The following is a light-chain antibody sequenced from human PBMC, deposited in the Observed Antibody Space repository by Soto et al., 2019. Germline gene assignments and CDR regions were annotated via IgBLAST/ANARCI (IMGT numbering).Light chain of an antibody. CDR1: QSVSTF. CDR3: QKNSNWQVS. CDR2: DVS. Sequence: EIVLTQSPGTLSLSPGERATLSCRASQSVSTFLAWYQQKPGQAPRLLIYDVSKRAPGIPARFSGSGSGTDFTLTISSLEPEDFAVYYCQKNSNWQVSFGRGTKVDIK. J-gene: IGKJ1*01. V-gene: IGKV3D-11*02.